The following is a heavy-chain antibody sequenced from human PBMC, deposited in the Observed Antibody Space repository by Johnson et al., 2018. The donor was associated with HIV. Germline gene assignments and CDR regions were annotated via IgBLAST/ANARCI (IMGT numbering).Heavy chain of an antibody. V-gene: IGHV3-15*01. J-gene: IGHJ3*02. CDR3: TSEGAFYDAFDI. CDR2: IKSKTDGGTP. CDR1: GFTFSNAW. Sequence: EQLVESGGGLVKPGGSLRLSCAASGFTFSNAWMTWVRQAPGKGLEWVGRIKSKTDGGTPDYAAPVNGRFTISRDDSKDTLYLQINSLKTEDTAVYYCTSEGAFYDAFDIWGQGAMVTVSS. D-gene: IGHD3-16*01.